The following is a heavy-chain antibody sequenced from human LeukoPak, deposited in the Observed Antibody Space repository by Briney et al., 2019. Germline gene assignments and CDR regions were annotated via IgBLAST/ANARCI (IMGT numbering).Heavy chain of an antibody. V-gene: IGHV1-46*01. D-gene: IGHD2-8*01. Sequence: ASVKVSCKASGYTFTSYYMHWVRQAPGQGLEWMGIINPSGGSTSYAQKFQGRVTMTRDTSISAAYMELSSLTSDDTAVYFCARGLPLGYCTYGVCYPPKHLDFWGQGTLVTVSS. CDR1: GYTFTSYY. CDR3: ARGLPLGYCTYGVCYPPKHLDF. CDR2: INPSGGST. J-gene: IGHJ4*02.